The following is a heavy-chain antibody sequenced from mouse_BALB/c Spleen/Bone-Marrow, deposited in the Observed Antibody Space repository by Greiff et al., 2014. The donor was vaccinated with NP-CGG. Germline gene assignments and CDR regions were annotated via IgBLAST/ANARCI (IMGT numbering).Heavy chain of an antibody. J-gene: IGHJ3*01. CDR1: GFNIKDTY. CDR2: IDPANGNT. Sequence: EVQLQQSGAELVKPGASVKLSCTASGFNIKDTYMHWVKQRPEQGLEWIGRIDPANGNTKYDLKFQGKATITADTSSNTAYLQLSSLSSEDTAFYYCAGDGADWGQGTLVTVSA. V-gene: IGHV14-3*02. CDR3: AGDGAD. D-gene: IGHD3-3*01.